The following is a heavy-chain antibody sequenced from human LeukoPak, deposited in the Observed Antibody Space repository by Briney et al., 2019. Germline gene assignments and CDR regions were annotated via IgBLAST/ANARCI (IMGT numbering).Heavy chain of an antibody. CDR2: IYYSGST. CDR1: GGSISSYY. V-gene: IGHV4-59*08. J-gene: IGHJ1*01. Sequence: PSGTLSLTCTVSGGSISSYYWSWIRQPPGKGLEWIGYIYYSGSTNYNPSLKSRVTISVDTSKNQFSLKLSSVTAADTAVYYCARHDYGALRSSFFQHWGQGTLVTVSS. CDR3: ARHDYGALRSSFFQH. D-gene: IGHD4-17*01.